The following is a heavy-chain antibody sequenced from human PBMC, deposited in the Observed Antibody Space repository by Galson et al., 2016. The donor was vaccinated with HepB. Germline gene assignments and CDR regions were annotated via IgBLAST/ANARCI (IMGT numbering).Heavy chain of an antibody. J-gene: IGHJ5*02. CDR3: ARHGELGSDRGWFDP. D-gene: IGHD3-10*01. CDR2: IFYTGST. V-gene: IGHV4-39*01. CDR1: GDSIRSDSDY. Sequence: SETLSLTCIVSGDSIRSDSDYWGWVRQSPGKGLEWIGSIFYTGSTYYNPSLKSRLTIFLDTSSNQFSLRLSSVTAADTALYSCARHGELGSDRGWFDPWGQGTLVTVPS.